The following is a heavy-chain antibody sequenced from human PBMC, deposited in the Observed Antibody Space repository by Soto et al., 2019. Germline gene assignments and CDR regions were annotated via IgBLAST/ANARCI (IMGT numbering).Heavy chain of an antibody. V-gene: IGHV4-4*02. D-gene: IGHD1-7*01. Sequence: SETLSLTCAVSGGSFTSNNWWTWVRQPPGQGLEWIGEIYRTGSTNYNPSLKSRVTISLDKSENQFSLKVTSLAAADTAVYYCASRDPGTSVDYWGQGTLVTVSS. J-gene: IGHJ4*02. CDR3: ASRDPGTSVDY. CDR1: GGSFTSNNW. CDR2: IYRTGST.